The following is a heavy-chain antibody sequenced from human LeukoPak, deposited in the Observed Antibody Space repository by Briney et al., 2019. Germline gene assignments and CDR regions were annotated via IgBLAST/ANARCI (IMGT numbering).Heavy chain of an antibody. D-gene: IGHD6-13*01. CDR1: GGSISSGDYY. V-gene: IGHV4-30-4*01. Sequence: SQTLSLTCTVSGGSISSGDYYWSWIRQPPGKGLEWIGYIYYSGSTNYNPSLKSRVTISVDTSKNQFSLKLSSVTAADTAVYYCARFDRWSYYFDYWGQGTLVTVSS. CDR3: ARFDRWSYYFDY. J-gene: IGHJ4*02. CDR2: IYYSGST.